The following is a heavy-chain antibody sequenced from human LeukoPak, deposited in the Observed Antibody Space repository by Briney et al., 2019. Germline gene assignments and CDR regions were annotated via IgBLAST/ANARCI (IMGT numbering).Heavy chain of an antibody. Sequence: SETLSLTCTVSGYSISSDYYWGWIRQPPGKGLEWIGSIYHTGSTYYNPSLKSRVTISVDTSKNQFSLKLSSVTAADTAVYYCARAGADYYDSSGYGGAFDIWGQGTMVTVSS. V-gene: IGHV4-38-2*02. D-gene: IGHD3-22*01. CDR1: GYSISSDYY. J-gene: IGHJ3*02. CDR2: IYHTGST. CDR3: ARAGADYYDSSGYGGAFDI.